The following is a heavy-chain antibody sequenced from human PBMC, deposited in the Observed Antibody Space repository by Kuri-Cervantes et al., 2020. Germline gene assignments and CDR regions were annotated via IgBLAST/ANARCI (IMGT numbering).Heavy chain of an antibody. V-gene: IGHV1-2*04. D-gene: IGHD6-13*01. CDR3: ARAVSPAAPGDY. CDR2: INPNSGGT. J-gene: IGHJ4*02. CDR1: GYTFTGYY. Sequence: ASVKVSCKASGYTFTGYYMHWVRQAPGQGLEWMGWINPNSGGTNYAQKFQGWVTMTRDTSISTAYMELSRLRSADTAVYYCARAVSPAAPGDYWGQGTLVTVSS.